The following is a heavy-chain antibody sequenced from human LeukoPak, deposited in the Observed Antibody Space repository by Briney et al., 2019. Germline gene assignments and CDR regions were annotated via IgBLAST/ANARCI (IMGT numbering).Heavy chain of an antibody. CDR3: ARARSSWELLRGAFDI. V-gene: IGHV1-2*02. CDR2: INPSSGGT. Sequence: ASVKVSCKASGYTFTDYYMHWVRQAPGQGLEWMGWINPSSGGTNYAQKFQGRVTMTRDTSISTAYMELSRLRSDDTAVYYCARARSSWELLRGAFDIWGQGTMVTVSS. J-gene: IGHJ3*02. CDR1: GYTFTDYY. D-gene: IGHD1-26*01.